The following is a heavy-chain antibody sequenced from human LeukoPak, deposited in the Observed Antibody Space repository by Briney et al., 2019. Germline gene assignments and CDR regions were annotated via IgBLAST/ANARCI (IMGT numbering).Heavy chain of an antibody. CDR2: INPNSGGT. J-gene: IGHJ4*02. CDR3: ARGSYYYGSGIPFDY. Sequence: GASVKVSCKASEYTFTGYYMHWVRQAPGQGLEWMGWINPNSGGTDYAQKFRGRVTMTGDTSISTAYMELSRLRSDDTAVYYCARGSYYYGSGIPFDYWGQGTLVTVSS. V-gene: IGHV1-2*02. D-gene: IGHD3-10*01. CDR1: EYTFTGYY.